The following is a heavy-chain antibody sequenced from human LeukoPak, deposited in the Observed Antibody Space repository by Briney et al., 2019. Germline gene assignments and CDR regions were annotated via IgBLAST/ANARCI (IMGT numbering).Heavy chain of an antibody. CDR1: GFTFDDYV. D-gene: IGHD1-1*01. J-gene: IGHJ6*03. CDR2: ISSSSSTI. Sequence: GGSLRLSCAASGFTFDDYVMHWVRQAPGKGLEWVSYISSSSSTIYYADSVKGRFTISRDNAKNSLYLQMNSLRAEDTAVYYCARILERDYYYMDVWGKGTTVTVSS. CDR3: ARILERDYYYMDV. V-gene: IGHV3-48*01.